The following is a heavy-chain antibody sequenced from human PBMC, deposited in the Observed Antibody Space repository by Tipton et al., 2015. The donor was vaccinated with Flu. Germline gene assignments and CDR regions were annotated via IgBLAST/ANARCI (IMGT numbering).Heavy chain of an antibody. Sequence: LRLSCTVSGGSISSFYWSWIRQPPGKGLEWIGYIYSSARTNYNSSLESRVTISVDTSKNQFSLNLSSVTAADTAVCYCARDTFRYCSGASCLSDYYYYGMDVWGQGTTVTVSS. CDR1: GGSISSFY. D-gene: IGHD2-15*01. CDR2: IYSSART. J-gene: IGHJ6*02. V-gene: IGHV4-59*01. CDR3: ARDTFRYCSGASCLSDYYYYGMDV.